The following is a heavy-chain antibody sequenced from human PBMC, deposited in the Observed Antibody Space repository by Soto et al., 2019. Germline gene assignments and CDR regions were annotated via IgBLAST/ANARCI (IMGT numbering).Heavy chain of an antibody. CDR2: IYPGDSDT. Sequence: PGESLKISCKGSGYSFTSYWIGWVRQMPGKGLEWMGIIYPGDSDTRYSPSFQGQVTISADKSISTAYPQWSSLKASDTAMYYCARINAEVDGNVYYYYGMDVWGQGTTVTVSS. CDR1: GYSFTSYW. J-gene: IGHJ6*02. D-gene: IGHD6-19*01. CDR3: ARINAEVDGNVYYYYGMDV. V-gene: IGHV5-51*01.